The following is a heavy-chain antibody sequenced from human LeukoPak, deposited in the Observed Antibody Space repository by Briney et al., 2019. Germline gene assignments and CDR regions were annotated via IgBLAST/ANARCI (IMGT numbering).Heavy chain of an antibody. CDR1: EFTVSSYY. CDR3: ARGKSSGWYEVDY. J-gene: IGHJ4*02. V-gene: IGHV3-66*01. D-gene: IGHD6-19*01. CDR2: IYTGGNT. Sequence: PGGSLRLSCAASEFTVSSYYMTWVRQAPGKGLEWVSLIYTGGNTYYADSVKDRFTISRDISRNTLYLQMNSLRAEDTAVYYCARGKSSGWYEVDYWGQGTLVTVSS.